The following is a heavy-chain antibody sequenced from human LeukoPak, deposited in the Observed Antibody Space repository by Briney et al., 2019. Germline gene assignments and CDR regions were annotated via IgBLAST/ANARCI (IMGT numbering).Heavy chain of an antibody. CDR1: GFTFSSYG. D-gene: IGHD3-10*01. Sequence: PGGSLRLSCAASGFTFSSYGMPWVRQAPGKGLEWVAFIRYDGSNKYYADSVKGRFTISRDNSKNTLYLQMNSLRAEDTAVYYCATAQGGTMVRGVKYNWFDPWGQGTLVTVSS. CDR2: IRYDGSNK. V-gene: IGHV3-30*02. J-gene: IGHJ5*02. CDR3: ATAQGGTMVRGVKYNWFDP.